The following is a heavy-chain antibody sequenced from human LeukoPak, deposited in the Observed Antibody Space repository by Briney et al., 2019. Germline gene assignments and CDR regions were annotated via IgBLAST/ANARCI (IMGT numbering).Heavy chain of an antibody. CDR1: GYTFTGYY. J-gene: IGHJ5*02. Sequence: ASVKVSCKASGYTFTGYYMHWVRQAPGQGLEWMGWINPNSGGTNYAQKFQGRVTMTRNTSISTAYMELSSLRSEDTAVYYCARGSHYYEDNWFDPWGQGTLVTVSS. D-gene: IGHD3-22*01. CDR3: ARGSHYYEDNWFDP. CDR2: INPNSGGT. V-gene: IGHV1-2*02.